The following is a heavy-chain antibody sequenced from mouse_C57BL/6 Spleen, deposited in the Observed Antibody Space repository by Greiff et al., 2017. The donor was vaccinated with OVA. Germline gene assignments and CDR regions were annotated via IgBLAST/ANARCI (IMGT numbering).Heavy chain of an antibody. V-gene: IGHV5-6*01. Sequence: EVKLVESGGDLVKPGGSLKLSCAASGFTFSSYGMSWVRQTPDKRLEWVATISSGGSYTYYPDSVKGRFTISRDNAKNTLYLHMSSLKSEDTAMYYCARHGDYYAMDYWGQGTSVTVSS. J-gene: IGHJ4*01. CDR2: ISSGGSYT. CDR1: GFTFSSYG. CDR3: ARHGDYYAMDY.